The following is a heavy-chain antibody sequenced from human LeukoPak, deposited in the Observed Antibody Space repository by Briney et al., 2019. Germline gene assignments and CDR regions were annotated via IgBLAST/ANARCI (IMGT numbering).Heavy chain of an antibody. CDR1: GGTFSSYA. D-gene: IGHD4-17*01. Sequence: SVKVSCKASGGTFSSYAISWVRQAPGQGLEWMGGIIPIFGTANYAQKFQGRVTMTEDTSTDTAYMELSSLRSEDTAVYYCAAGTPTVTAPGYWGQGTLVTVSS. CDR2: IIPIFGTA. J-gene: IGHJ4*02. CDR3: AAGTPTVTAPGY. V-gene: IGHV1-69*06.